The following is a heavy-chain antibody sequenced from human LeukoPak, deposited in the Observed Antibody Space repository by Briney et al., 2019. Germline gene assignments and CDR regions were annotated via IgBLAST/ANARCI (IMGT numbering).Heavy chain of an antibody. V-gene: IGHV3-9*01. Sequence: PGGSLRLSCAASGFTFDDYAMHWVRQAPGKGLEWVSGISWNSSSIGYADSVKGRFTISRDNAKNSLYLQMNSLRPEDTAVYYCARGGGSAPIAWGQGTLVTVSS. CDR2: ISWNSSSI. CDR1: GFTFDDYA. CDR3: ARGGGSAPIA. D-gene: IGHD2-15*01. J-gene: IGHJ5*02.